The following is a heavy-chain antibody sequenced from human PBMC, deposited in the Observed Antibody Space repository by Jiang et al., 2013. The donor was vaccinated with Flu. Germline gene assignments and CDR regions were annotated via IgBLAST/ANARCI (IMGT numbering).Heavy chain of an antibody. CDR2: IYYSGST. Sequence: SLTCTVSGGSISSSSYYWGWIRQPPGKGLEWIGSIYYSGSTYYNPSLKSRVTISVDTSKNQFSLKLSSVTAADTAVYYCARHGSVGATPQEFWGKGTTVTVSS. D-gene: IGHD1-26*01. J-gene: IGHJ6*04. CDR1: GGSISSSSYY. V-gene: IGHV4-39*07. CDR3: ARHGSVGATPQEF.